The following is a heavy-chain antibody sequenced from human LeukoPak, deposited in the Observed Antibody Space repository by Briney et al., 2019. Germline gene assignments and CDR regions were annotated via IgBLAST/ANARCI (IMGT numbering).Heavy chain of an antibody. CDR3: STAKFDN. CDR1: GFTFSDFW. Sequence: GGSLRLSCAASGFTFSDFWMGWVRQAPGKGLEWVANINQDGSENYYVDSVKGRFTISRDNAKNSLYLQMNSLRAEDTAVYYCSTAKFDNWGQGTLVTVSS. CDR2: INQDGSEN. V-gene: IGHV3-7*01. J-gene: IGHJ4*02.